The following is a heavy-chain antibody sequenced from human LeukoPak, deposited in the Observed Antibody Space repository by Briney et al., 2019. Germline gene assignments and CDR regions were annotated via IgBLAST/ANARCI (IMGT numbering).Heavy chain of an antibody. V-gene: IGHV1-8*02. D-gene: IGHD4-23*01. CDR2: MNPNSGNT. J-gene: IGHJ3*02. CDR3: ARGRWTYAFDI. Sequence: ASVKVSCKASGYTFTSYGISWVRQAPGQGLEWMGWMNPNSGNTGYAQKFQGRVTMTRNTSISTAYMELSSLRSEDTAVYYCARGRWTYAFDIWGQGTMVTVSS. CDR1: GYTFTSYG.